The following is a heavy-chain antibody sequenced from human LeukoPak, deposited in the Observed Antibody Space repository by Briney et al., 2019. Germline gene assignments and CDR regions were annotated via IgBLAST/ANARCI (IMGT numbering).Heavy chain of an antibody. Sequence: SETLSLTCTVSGGSISSSSYYWSWIRQPPGKGLEWIGYIYYSGSTNYNPSLKSRVTISVDTSKNQFSLKLSSVAAADTAVYYCARGLGYSYGYPHFDSWGQGTLVTVSS. V-gene: IGHV4-61*01. CDR3: ARGLGYSYGYPHFDS. D-gene: IGHD5-18*01. CDR2: IYYSGST. J-gene: IGHJ4*02. CDR1: GGSISSSSYY.